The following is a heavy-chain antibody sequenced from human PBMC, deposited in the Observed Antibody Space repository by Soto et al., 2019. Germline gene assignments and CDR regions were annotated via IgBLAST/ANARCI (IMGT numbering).Heavy chain of an antibody. J-gene: IGHJ4*03. D-gene: IGHD7-27*01. Sequence: QVQLQESGPGLVKPSQTLSLTCSFSGDSIRGGGHYWNWIRQFPEKGLEWIGYVYHSGSTHYNPSRRGRLTISIDTSKNQFSLRLISVTAADTALYYCARDTGLAPTVWGYWGHGTQVTVSS. CDR2: VYHSGST. V-gene: IGHV4-31*03. CDR3: ARDTGLAPTVWGY. CDR1: GDSIRGGGHY.